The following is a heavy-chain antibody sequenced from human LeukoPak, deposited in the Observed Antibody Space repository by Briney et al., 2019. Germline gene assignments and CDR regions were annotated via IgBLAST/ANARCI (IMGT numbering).Heavy chain of an antibody. D-gene: IGHD5-12*01. CDR1: EITFEDYA. CDR3: AKDSVGWPRSSSAFDI. J-gene: IGHJ3*02. Sequence: GGSLRLSCAASEITFEDYAMHWVRQAPGKGLEWVSGISRNSGSIAYADSVKGRFTISRDNAKNSLYLQMNSLRPEDTALYYCAKDSVGWPRSSSAFDIWGQGTRVTVSS. CDR2: ISRNSGSI. V-gene: IGHV3-9*01.